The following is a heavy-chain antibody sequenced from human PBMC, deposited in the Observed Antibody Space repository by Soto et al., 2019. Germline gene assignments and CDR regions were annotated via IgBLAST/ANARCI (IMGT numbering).Heavy chain of an antibody. V-gene: IGHV2-26*01. Sequence: ESGPTLVNPTETLTLTCTVSGFSLTTGKMGVRWSRQPPGKALEWLAHIFSDNERSYSTSLQGRLTISKDTSGSQVVLSMTNVDPVDTATYYCARMKVDSYQFYYAMDVWGQGTTVTVSS. CDR3: ARMKVDSYQFYYAMDV. CDR2: IFSDNER. D-gene: IGHD3-9*01. CDR1: GFSLTTGKMG. J-gene: IGHJ6*02.